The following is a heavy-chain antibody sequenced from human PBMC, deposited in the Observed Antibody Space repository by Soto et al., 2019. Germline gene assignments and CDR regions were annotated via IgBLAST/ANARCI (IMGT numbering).Heavy chain of an antibody. Sequence: ASVKXSCKASGYTFTSYYMHWVRQAPGQGLEWMGIINPSGGSTSYAQKFQGRVTMTRDTSTSTVYMELSSLRSEDTAVYYCARDFHCGGDCYSTDYWGQGTLVTVS. V-gene: IGHV1-46*03. CDR3: ARDFHCGGDCYSTDY. J-gene: IGHJ4*02. CDR1: GYTFTSYY. CDR2: INPSGGST. D-gene: IGHD2-21*02.